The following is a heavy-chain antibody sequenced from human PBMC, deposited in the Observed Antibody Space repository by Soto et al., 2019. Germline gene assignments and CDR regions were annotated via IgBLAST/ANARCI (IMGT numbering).Heavy chain of an antibody. V-gene: IGHV1-18*04. Sequence: ASVKVSCKAFGYTFTRYGISWVRQAPGQGLEWMGWISAYNGNANYAQKLQGRVTMTTDTSTSTAYMELRSLRSDDAAVYYCANVIVGDGWFDPWGQGTLVTVS. J-gene: IGHJ5*02. CDR2: ISAYNGNA. D-gene: IGHD1-26*01. CDR3: ANVIVGDGWFDP. CDR1: GYTFTRYG.